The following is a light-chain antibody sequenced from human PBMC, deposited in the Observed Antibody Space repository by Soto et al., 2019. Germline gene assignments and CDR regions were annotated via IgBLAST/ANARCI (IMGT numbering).Light chain of an antibody. CDR1: SSNIGNNY. CDR3: GTCDSSLNAAPYV. V-gene: IGLV1-51*01. J-gene: IGLJ1*01. Sequence: QSVLTQPPSVSAAPGQKVTISCSGSSSNIGNNYVSWYQQLPGTAPKLLIYDNNKRPSGIPDRFSGSKSGTSATLGITGLQTGDEADYYCGTCDSSLNAAPYVFGTGTKLTVL. CDR2: DNN.